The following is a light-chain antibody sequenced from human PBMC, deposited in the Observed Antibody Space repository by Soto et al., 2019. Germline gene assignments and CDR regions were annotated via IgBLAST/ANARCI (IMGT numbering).Light chain of an antibody. Sequence: QSALTQPPSASGSPGQSVTISCTGTSSDVGLYTYVSWYQQHPGKAPKVIIFEVSQRPSGVPYRFSGSKSGNTASLTVSGLQAEDEADYYCSSYAGSNNLVFGGGTKLTVL. J-gene: IGLJ2*01. CDR2: EVS. CDR3: SSYAGSNNLV. V-gene: IGLV2-8*01. CDR1: SSDVGLYTY.